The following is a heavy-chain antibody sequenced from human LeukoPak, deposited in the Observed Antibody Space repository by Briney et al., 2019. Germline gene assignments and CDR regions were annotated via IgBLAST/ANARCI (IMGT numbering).Heavy chain of an antibody. D-gene: IGHD3-22*01. CDR3: ARPPLVDSSGFSYFIWYYLDY. J-gene: IGHJ4*02. CDR1: GYTFTGYY. V-gene: IGHV1-69*13. CDR2: IIPIFGTA. Sequence: ASVKVSCKASGYTFTGYYMHWVRQAPGQGLEWMGGIIPIFGTANYAQKFQGRVTITADESTSTAYMELSSLRSEDTAVYYCARPPLVDSSGFSYFIWYYLDYWAREPWSPSPQ.